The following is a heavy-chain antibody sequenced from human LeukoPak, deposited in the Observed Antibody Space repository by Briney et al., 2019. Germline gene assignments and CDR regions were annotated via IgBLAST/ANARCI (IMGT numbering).Heavy chain of an antibody. CDR3: ARLDTAMDHFDY. D-gene: IGHD5-18*01. V-gene: IGHV3-33*08. Sequence: GGSLRLSCAASGFTFSSYAMHWVRQAPGKGLEWVAVIWYDGSNKYYADSVKGRFTISRDNSKNTLYLQMNSLRAEDTAVYYCARLDTAMDHFDYWGQGTLVTVSS. CDR2: IWYDGSNK. J-gene: IGHJ4*02. CDR1: GFTFSSYA.